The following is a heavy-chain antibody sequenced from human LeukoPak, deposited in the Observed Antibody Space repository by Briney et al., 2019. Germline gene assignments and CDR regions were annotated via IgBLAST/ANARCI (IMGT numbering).Heavy chain of an antibody. CDR3: AKDRIVGRSRYFDY. J-gene: IGHJ4*02. CDR2: ISHDGSNK. CDR1: GFTFSSYA. Sequence: GGSLRLSCAASGFTFSSYAMHWVRQAPGKGLEWVAVISHDGSNKYYADSVNGRFTISRDNSKNTLFLQMNSLRGEDTAVYYCAKDRIVGRSRYFDYWGQGTLVTVSS. V-gene: IGHV3-30*04. D-gene: IGHD1-26*01.